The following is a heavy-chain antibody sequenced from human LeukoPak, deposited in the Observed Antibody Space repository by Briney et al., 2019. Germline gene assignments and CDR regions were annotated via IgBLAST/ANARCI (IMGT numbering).Heavy chain of an antibody. CDR2: IYYSGST. Sequence: SETLSLTCTVSGGSISSYHWSWIRQPPGEGLEWIGYIYYSGSTNYNPSLKSRVTISVDTSKNQFSLKLSSVTAADTAVYYCARLWENWGYAFDIWGQGTMVTVSS. V-gene: IGHV4-59*01. D-gene: IGHD7-27*01. J-gene: IGHJ3*02. CDR1: GGSISSYH. CDR3: ARLWENWGYAFDI.